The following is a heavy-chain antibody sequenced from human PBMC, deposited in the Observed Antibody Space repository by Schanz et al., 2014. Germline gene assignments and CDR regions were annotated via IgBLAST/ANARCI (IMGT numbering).Heavy chain of an antibody. V-gene: IGHV3-23*04. Sequence: EVQLVESGGGLVQPGGSLRLSCAASGFTFTTNAMSWVRQPPGKGLEWVSAISGNGGSTYFADSVKGRFTISRDNSDNTLFLQMNSLRAEDTAVYYCAKVREWWPYYFDYWGPGTLVTVSS. CDR1: GFTFTTNA. J-gene: IGHJ4*02. CDR3: AKVREWWPYYFDY. D-gene: IGHD2-15*01. CDR2: ISGNGGST.